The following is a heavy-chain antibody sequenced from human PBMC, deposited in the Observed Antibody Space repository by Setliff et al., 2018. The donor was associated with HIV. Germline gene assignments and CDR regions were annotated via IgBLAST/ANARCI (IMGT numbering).Heavy chain of an antibody. V-gene: IGHV3-33*01. CDR1: GFNLNIYG. J-gene: IGHJ6*02. CDR3: ARDGPGLSKADYYGMDV. Sequence: PGGSLRLSCAASGFNLNIYGMHWVRQAPGKGLEWVAVTWPDGSDKYYVDAVKGRFTISRDNAKNSLYLQMNSLRAEDTAVYYCARDGPGLSKADYYGMDVWGQGTKVTVSS. CDR2: TWPDGSDK.